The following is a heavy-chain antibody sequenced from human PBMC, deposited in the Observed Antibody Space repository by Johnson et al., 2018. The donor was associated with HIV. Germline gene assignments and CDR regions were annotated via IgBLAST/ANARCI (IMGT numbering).Heavy chain of an antibody. CDR3: ARFENTLSNAFDI. CDR2: INWNGGST. J-gene: IGHJ3*02. Sequence: VQVVESGGGVVQPGRSLRLSCAASGFTFSSYAMHWVRQAPGKGLEWVSGINWNGGSTGYADSVKGRFTISRDNAKNSLYLQMNSLRAEDTALYYCARFENTLSNAFDIWGQGTMVTVSS. CDR1: GFTFSSYA. D-gene: IGHD3-10*01. V-gene: IGHV3-20*04.